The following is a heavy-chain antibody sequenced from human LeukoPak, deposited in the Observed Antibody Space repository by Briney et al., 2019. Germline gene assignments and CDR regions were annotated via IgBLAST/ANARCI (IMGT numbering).Heavy chain of an antibody. CDR2: TSFDGNDQ. J-gene: IGHJ4*02. CDR3: AKGSVGTPPPFDF. D-gene: IGHD2-15*01. Sequence: GGSLRLSCAASGFTFSTYAMSWVRQAPGKGLEWVALTSFDGNDQYYADFVKGRFTISRDSSKNTLYLQMNSLRPDDTAVYYCAKGSVGTPPPFDFWGQGTLVTVSS. CDR1: GFTFSTYA. V-gene: IGHV3-30-3*01.